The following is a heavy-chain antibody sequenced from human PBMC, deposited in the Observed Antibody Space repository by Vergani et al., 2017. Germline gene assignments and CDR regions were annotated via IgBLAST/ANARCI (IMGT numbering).Heavy chain of an antibody. J-gene: IGHJ6*03. V-gene: IGHV1-69*01. CDR1: GGTFSSYA. CDR3: ARDSGASGSYYYYYYYMDV. CDR2: IIPIFGTA. Sequence: QVQLVQSGAEVKKPGSSVKVSCKASGGTFSSYAISGVRQAPGQGLEWMGGIIPIFGTANYAQKFQGRVTITADESTSTAYMELSSLRSEDTAVYYCARDSGASGSYYYYYYYMDVWGKGTTVTVSS. D-gene: IGHD1-26*01.